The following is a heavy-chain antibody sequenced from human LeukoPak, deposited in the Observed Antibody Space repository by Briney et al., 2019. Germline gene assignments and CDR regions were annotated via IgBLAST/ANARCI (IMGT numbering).Heavy chain of an antibody. J-gene: IGHJ6*02. CDR2: ISTSNGNT. D-gene: IGHD2-8*01. CDR3: ARGPDIVLMVYATYYYYGMDV. V-gene: IGHV1-18*01. Sequence: GASVKVSCKASGYTFTTYGITWVRQAPGQGLEWTGWISTSNGNTNYAPKLQGRVTLTTDTSTTTAYMELRSLRSDDTAVYYCARGPDIVLMVYATYYYYGMDVWGQGTTVTVSS. CDR1: GYTFTTYG.